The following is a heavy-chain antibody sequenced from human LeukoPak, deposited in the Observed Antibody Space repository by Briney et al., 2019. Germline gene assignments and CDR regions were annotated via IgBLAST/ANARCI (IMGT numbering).Heavy chain of an antibody. CDR3: VKGLNWYFDL. CDR2: IWYDGSIK. J-gene: IGHJ2*01. CDR1: GFSFSDYG. V-gene: IGHV3-33*06. Sequence: GGSLRLSCVASGFSFSDYGVHWVRQAPGKGLEWVAVIWYDGSIKYYADSVKGRFTISRDNSRNTVYLQMNSLRAEDTAVYYCVKGLNWYFDLWGRGTLVTVSS.